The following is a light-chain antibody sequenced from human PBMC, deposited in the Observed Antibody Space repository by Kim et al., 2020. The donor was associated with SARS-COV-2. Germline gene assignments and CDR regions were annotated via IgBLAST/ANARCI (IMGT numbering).Light chain of an antibody. J-gene: IGKJ1*01. CDR2: AAS. CDR3: QHYSSYPPT. Sequence: SSVGDRVTSTCRASQDIDNHLAWFQQTAGRAPKSLIYAASTLQSGVPSRFSGSGSETDFTLTISSRQHEDFATYFCQHYSSYPPTFGQGTKVDIK. V-gene: IGKV1-16*01. CDR1: QDIDNH.